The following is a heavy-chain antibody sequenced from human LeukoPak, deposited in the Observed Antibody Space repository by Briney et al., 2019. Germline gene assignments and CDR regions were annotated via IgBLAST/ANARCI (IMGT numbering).Heavy chain of an antibody. J-gene: IGHJ4*02. CDR1: GFTFSSYW. CDR2: IKQDGSEK. D-gene: IGHD4-17*01. CDR3: ARDPDYGDYVNYFDY. Sequence: PGGSLRLSCAASGFTFSSYWMSWVRQAPGKGLEWVANIKQDGSEKYYADSVKGRFTISRDNAKNSLYLQMNSLRAEDTAMYYCARDPDYGDYVNYFDYWGQGTLVTVSS. V-gene: IGHV3-7*01.